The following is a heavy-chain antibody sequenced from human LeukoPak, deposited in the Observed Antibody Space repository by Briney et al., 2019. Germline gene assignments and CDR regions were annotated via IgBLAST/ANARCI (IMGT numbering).Heavy chain of an antibody. Sequence: GGSLRLSCAASGFTFSSYSMNWVRQAPGKGLEWVSYISSSSSTIYYADSVKGRFTISRDNAKNSLYLRMNSLRAEDTAVYYCAKDHDIVVVPAAMAQHWGQGTLVTVSS. CDR1: GFTFSSYS. CDR3: AKDHDIVVVPAAMAQH. CDR2: ISSSSSTI. V-gene: IGHV3-48*04. J-gene: IGHJ1*01. D-gene: IGHD2-2*01.